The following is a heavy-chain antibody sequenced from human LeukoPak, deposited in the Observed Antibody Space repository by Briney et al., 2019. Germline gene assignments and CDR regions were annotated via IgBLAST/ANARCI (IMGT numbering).Heavy chain of an antibody. Sequence: ASVKVSCKASGYTFTSYAMHWVRQAPGQRLEWMGWINAGNGNTKYSQKFQGRVTITRDTSASTAYMELSSLRSEDTAVYYCAREGGGGSYWDYFDYWGQGTLVTVSS. D-gene: IGHD1-26*01. CDR3: AREGGGGSYWDYFDY. CDR2: INAGNGNT. CDR1: GYTFTSYA. V-gene: IGHV1-3*01. J-gene: IGHJ4*02.